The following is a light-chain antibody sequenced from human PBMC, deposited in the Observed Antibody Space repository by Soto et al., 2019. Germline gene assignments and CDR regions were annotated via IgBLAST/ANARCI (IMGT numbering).Light chain of an antibody. CDR2: AAS. V-gene: IGKV1-39*01. Sequence: DIQMTQSPSSLSASIGDKLTISCRANQSITHFLNWSQKKPGEVPKLLIYAASRLGSGVPSRFSGSGSGTDFALTINSLQPEDFATYYCQQSYTTPRLSFGGGTKVDIK. J-gene: IGKJ4*01. CDR3: QQSYTTPRLS. CDR1: QSITHF.